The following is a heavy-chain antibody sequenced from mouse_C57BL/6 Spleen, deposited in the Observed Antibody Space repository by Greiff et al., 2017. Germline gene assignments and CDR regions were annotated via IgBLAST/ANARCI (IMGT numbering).Heavy chain of an antibody. V-gene: IGHV1-76*01. D-gene: IGHD1-3*01. Sequence: QVQLKESGAELVRPGASVKLSCKASGYTFTDYYINWVKQRPGQGLEWIARIYPGSGNTYYNEKFKGKATLTAEKSSSTAYMQLSSLTSEDSAVYFCARSPICSGYSFDYWGQGTTLTVSS. CDR1: GYTFTDYY. CDR2: IYPGSGNT. CDR3: ARSPICSGYSFDY. J-gene: IGHJ2*01.